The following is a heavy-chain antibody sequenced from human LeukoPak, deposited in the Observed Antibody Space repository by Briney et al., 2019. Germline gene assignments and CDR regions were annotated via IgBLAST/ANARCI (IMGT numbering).Heavy chain of an antibody. D-gene: IGHD5-24*01. Sequence: KPSETLPLTCTVSDASIRNYYWSWIRQPPGKGLEWIGYIYYGGSTNYNPSLNSRVTISLDTSKNRFSLKLTSVTAADTAVYYCARRSDGPDLFWFDPWGQGALVTVSS. J-gene: IGHJ5*02. V-gene: IGHV4-59*01. CDR3: ARRSDGPDLFWFDP. CDR2: IYYGGST. CDR1: DASIRNYY.